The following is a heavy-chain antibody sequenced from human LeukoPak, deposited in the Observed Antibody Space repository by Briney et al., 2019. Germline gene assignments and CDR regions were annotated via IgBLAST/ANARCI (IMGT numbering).Heavy chain of an antibody. CDR2: MYTSGST. CDR1: GGSISSGSYY. V-gene: IGHV4-61*02. J-gene: IGHJ4*02. CDR3: ARSYGSYFDY. Sequence: PSETLSLTCTVSGGSISSGSYYWSWIRQPAGQGLEYIGRMYTSGSTNYNPSLKSRVTMSVDTSKNQFSLKLSSVTAADTAVYYCARSYGSYFDYWGQGTLVTVSS. D-gene: IGHD1-26*01.